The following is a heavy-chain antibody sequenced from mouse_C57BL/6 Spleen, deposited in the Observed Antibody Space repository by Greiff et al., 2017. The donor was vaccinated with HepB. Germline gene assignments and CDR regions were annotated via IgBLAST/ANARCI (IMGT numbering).Heavy chain of an antibody. Sequence: QVQLQQSGPELVKPGASVKISCKASGYAFSSSWMNWVKQRPGKGLEWIGRIYPGDGDTNYNGKFKGKATLTADKSSSTAYMQLSSLTSEDSAVYFCARIVAYWCFDVWGTGTTVTVSS. CDR3: ARIVAYWCFDV. V-gene: IGHV1-82*01. CDR2: IYPGDGDT. J-gene: IGHJ1*03. CDR1: GYAFSSSW.